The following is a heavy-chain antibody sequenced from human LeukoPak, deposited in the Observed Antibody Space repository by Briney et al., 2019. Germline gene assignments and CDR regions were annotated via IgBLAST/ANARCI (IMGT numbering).Heavy chain of an antibody. Sequence: PSETLSLTCAVYGGSFSGYYWSWNRQPPGKGLEWIGEINHSGSTNYNPSLKSRVTISVDTSKNQFSLKLSSVTAADTAVYYCARELLPTYFDYWGQGTLVTVSS. CDR3: ARELLPTYFDY. J-gene: IGHJ4*02. V-gene: IGHV4-34*01. D-gene: IGHD4-23*01. CDR1: GGSFSGYY. CDR2: INHSGST.